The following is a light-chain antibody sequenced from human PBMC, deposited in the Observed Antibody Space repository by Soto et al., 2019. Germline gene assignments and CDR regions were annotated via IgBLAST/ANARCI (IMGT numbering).Light chain of an antibody. Sequence: EIVLTQSAGTLSLSTGERVTVSSRASQSVSSGHLAWYQQKPGQAPRLXXYAAANRATGVPDRCSGGGSWGDVALTISRLEPEDYALYYCQQYGDSPPLTFGGGTKVDIK. CDR3: QQYGDSPPLT. J-gene: IGKJ4*01. CDR2: AAA. CDR1: QSVSSGH. V-gene: IGKV3-20*01.